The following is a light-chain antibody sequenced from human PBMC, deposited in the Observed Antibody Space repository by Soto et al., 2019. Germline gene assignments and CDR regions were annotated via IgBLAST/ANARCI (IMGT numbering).Light chain of an antibody. Sequence: SYELTQPPSVSVAPGKTARITCGGNDIGTKSVHWYLQKPGQAPVLVIYYDCDRPSGVPERFSGSKSENTATLTSSRVEAGDEADYCCQVWESTSDHVVFGGGTKVTVL. CDR2: YDC. V-gene: IGLV3-21*01. J-gene: IGLJ2*01. CDR3: QVWESTSDHVV. CDR1: DIGTKS.